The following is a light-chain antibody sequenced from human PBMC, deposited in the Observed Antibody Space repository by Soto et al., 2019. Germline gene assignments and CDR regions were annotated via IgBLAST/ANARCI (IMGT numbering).Light chain of an antibody. CDR1: QIISRD. CDR3: HQGYSTPQT. J-gene: IGKJ1*01. Sequence: DIQMTQSPSSLSASVGDRVTITCRASQIISRDLKWYMQRPGKAPQLLIFAASALHSGVPSRFSGSGSGTDFPLTISSLQSEDFATYYCHQGYSTPQTFGQGTKVDIK. CDR2: AAS. V-gene: IGKV1-39*01.